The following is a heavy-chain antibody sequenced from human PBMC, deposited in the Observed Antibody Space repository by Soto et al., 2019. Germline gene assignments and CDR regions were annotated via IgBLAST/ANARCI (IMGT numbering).Heavy chain of an antibody. CDR1: GDSIRSSSY. D-gene: IGHD6-13*01. CDR2: IYSTGNT. V-gene: IGHV4-39*01. CDR3: RRSSRYSTDV. Sequence: SETLSHTCTFSGDSIRSSSYWVWIRQPPGKGLEWIGSIYSTGNTYYNPSLNSQVTISVDTSKNQFSLNVISVTAADTAVYYCRRSSRYSTDVWGQGTTVTVSS. J-gene: IGHJ6*02.